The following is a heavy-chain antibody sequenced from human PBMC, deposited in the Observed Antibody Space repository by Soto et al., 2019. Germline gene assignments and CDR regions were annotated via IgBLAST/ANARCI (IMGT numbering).Heavy chain of an antibody. J-gene: IGHJ6*02. D-gene: IGHD3-16*01. V-gene: IGHV1-69*13. CDR3: AGGEAYMIRVSLYYGMDG. CDR2: IIPVFGTP. Sequence: SVKVSCKASGGSFNNYGISWVRQAPGQGLEWMGGIIPVFGTPHYAQKFQDRVTITADESTSTVYMEVSSLTSEDTAVYYCAGGEAYMIRVSLYYGMDGWGQGTTVTVSS. CDR1: GGSFNNYG.